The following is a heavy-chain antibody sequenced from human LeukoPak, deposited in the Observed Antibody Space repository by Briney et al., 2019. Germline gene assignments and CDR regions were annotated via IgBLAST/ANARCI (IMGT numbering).Heavy chain of an antibody. J-gene: IGHJ4*02. CDR2: INHSGST. D-gene: IGHD3-9*01. Sequence: SETLSLTCTVSGGSISSSSYYWGWIRQPPGKGLEWIGEINHSGSTNYNPSLKSRVTISVDTSKNQFSLKLSSVTAADTAVYYCARRRPNYDILTGYYKASRFDYWGQGTLVTVSS. CDR3: ARRRPNYDILTGYYKASRFDY. CDR1: GGSISSSSYY. V-gene: IGHV4-39*07.